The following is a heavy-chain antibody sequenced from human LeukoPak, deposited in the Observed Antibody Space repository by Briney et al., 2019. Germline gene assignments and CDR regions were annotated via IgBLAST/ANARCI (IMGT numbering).Heavy chain of an antibody. V-gene: IGHV4-4*09. J-gene: IGHJ4*02. CDR1: RGSISTYY. CDR2: IPTGGST. Sequence: SETLSLTCTISRGSISTYYWSWIRQPPGKGLEWIGYIPTGGSTNYNPSLKSRVTISVDTSKNQFSLNLSSVTAADTAVYYCARRRTTGTTGYFDYWGQGTLVTVSS. CDR3: ARRRTTGTTGYFDY. D-gene: IGHD1-1*01.